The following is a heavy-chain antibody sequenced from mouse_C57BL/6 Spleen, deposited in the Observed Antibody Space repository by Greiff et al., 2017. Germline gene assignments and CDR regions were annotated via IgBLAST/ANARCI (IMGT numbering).Heavy chain of an antibody. CDR2: ISNGGGST. Sequence: EVQGVESGGGLVQPGGSLKLSCAASGFTFSDYYMYWVRQTPEKRLEWVAYISNGGGSTNYPDTVKGRFPISRDNAKNTLYLQMSRLKSEDTAMYYCARPHSNDEAWFAYWGQGTRGT. V-gene: IGHV5-12*01. D-gene: IGHD2-12*01. CDR3: ARPHSNDEAWFAY. J-gene: IGHJ3*01. CDR1: GFTFSDYY.